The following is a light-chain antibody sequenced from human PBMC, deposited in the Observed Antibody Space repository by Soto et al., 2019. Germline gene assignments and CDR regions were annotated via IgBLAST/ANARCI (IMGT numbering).Light chain of an antibody. CDR3: QQYGTSPQT. Sequence: EIVLTQSPGTLSLSPGEGATLSCRASQSVTSGYLAWYQQKPGQAPRLLIYGAFSRATGIPDRFSGSGSGTDFTLTISRLEPEDFAMYYCQQYGTSPQTFGQGTKVDIK. V-gene: IGKV3-20*01. CDR1: QSVTSGY. J-gene: IGKJ2*01. CDR2: GAF.